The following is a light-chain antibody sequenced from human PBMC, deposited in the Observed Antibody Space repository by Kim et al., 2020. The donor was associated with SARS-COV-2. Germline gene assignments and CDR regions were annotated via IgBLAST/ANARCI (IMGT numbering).Light chain of an antibody. CDR3: QQYYSYPLT. Sequence: AIRITQSPSSLSASTGDRVTITCRASQGIISYLAWYQQKPGKAPKLLIYAASTLQSGVPSRFSGSGSGTDFTLTISCLQSEDFATYYCQQYYSYPLTFGGGTKVDIK. CDR1: QGIISY. V-gene: IGKV1-8*01. J-gene: IGKJ4*01. CDR2: AAS.